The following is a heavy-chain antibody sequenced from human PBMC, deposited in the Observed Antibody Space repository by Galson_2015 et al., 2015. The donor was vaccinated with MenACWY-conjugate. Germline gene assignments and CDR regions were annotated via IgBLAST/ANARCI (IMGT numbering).Heavy chain of an antibody. D-gene: IGHD1-26*01. Sequence: QSGAEVKQPGESLQISCKGSGYYFTSYWIAWVRQIPGKGLEWMGLISPGDSNTRYSPSFQGQVTISADKSISTAYLRWSSLKASDTAMYYCARHPPGGRGMDVWGQGTTVTVSS. CDR3: ARHPPGGRGMDV. CDR2: ISPGDSNT. CDR1: GYYFTSYW. J-gene: IGHJ6*02. V-gene: IGHV5-51*01.